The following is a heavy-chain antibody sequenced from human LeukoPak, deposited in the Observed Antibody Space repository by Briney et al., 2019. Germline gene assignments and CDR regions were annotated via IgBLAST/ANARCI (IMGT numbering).Heavy chain of an antibody. J-gene: IGHJ4*02. CDR2: ISSSSSSI. CDR3: ARGWWKRLTYYFDF. V-gene: IGHV3-48*04. Sequence: GGSLRLSCTASGFIFSSYSMNWVRQAPGKGLEWVSYISSSSSSIYYADSVKGRFTISRDNAKNSLYLQMNSLRAEDTAVYYCARGWWKRLTYYFDFWGQGTLVTVSS. CDR1: GFIFSSYS. D-gene: IGHD2-15*01.